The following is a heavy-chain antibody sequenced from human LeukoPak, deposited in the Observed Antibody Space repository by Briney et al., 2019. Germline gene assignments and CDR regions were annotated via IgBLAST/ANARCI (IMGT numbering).Heavy chain of an antibody. CDR2: INHSGSS. D-gene: IGHD3-22*01. Sequence: PSETLSLTCAVYGGSFSGYYWNWIRQPPGKGLEWIGEINHSGSSNYNPSLKSRVTISLDTSKSQFSLKLSSVTAGDTAVYYCARGPMRGWFDPWGQGTLVTVSS. CDR3: ARGPMRGWFDP. V-gene: IGHV4-34*01. CDR1: GGSFSGYY. J-gene: IGHJ5*02.